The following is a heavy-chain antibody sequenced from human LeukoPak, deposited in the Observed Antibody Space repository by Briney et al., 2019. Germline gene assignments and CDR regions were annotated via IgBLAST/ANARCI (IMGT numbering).Heavy chain of an antibody. CDR3: ARDQGVGGTLGLYDY. Sequence: GGSLRLSCAASGFTFSSHAMHWVRQAPGKGLEYVAVISNDESKKYYADSVKGRFIISRDNSKNTLDLQMNSLRYEDTALYYCARDQGVGGTLGLYDYWGQGTLVSVSS. CDR2: ISNDESKK. D-gene: IGHD1-26*01. V-gene: IGHV3-30*04. J-gene: IGHJ4*02. CDR1: GFTFSSHA.